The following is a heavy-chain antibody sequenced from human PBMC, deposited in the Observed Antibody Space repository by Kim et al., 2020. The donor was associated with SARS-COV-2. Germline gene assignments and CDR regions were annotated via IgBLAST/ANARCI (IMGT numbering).Heavy chain of an antibody. V-gene: IGHV4-31*02. CDR3: ARGGYSGFGWFDP. Sequence: PSLKSRVTISGDTSKNQFSLKLSSVTAADTAVYYCARGGYSGFGWFDPWGQGTLVTVSS. J-gene: IGHJ5*02. D-gene: IGHD5-12*01.